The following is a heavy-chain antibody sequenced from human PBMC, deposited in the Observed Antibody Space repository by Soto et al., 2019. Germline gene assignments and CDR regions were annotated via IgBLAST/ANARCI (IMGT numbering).Heavy chain of an antibody. J-gene: IGHJ6*02. Sequence: QVQLVQSGAEVKKPGSSVKVSCKASGGTFSRYSITWVRQAPGHGLEWIGRIIPIFGIPTYAQKFQGRVTFPADESTSTAYVELSSLRSDDTAVYYCAREDRARETGLVPAAIDGMDVWGPGTTVTVSS. CDR3: AREDRARETGLVPAAIDGMDV. V-gene: IGHV1-69*08. CDR2: IIPIFGIP. D-gene: IGHD2-2*01. CDR1: GGTFSRYS.